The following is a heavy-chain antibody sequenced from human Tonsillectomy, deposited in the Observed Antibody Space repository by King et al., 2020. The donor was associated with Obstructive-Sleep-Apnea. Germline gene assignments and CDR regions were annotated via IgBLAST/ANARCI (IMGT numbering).Heavy chain of an antibody. D-gene: IGHD3-16*02. Sequence: VQLVESGVEVKKPGESLKISCKGSGYTFTSYWIGWVRQVPGKGLEWMGIIHPGDSNIRYSPSFQVQVTISADKSINTAYRQWSSLKASDTAMYYCARPGVSFSLTWYYFDYWGQGTLVTVSS. CDR3: ARPGVSFSLTWYYFDY. V-gene: IGHV5-51*01. CDR2: IHPGDSNI. CDR1: GYTFTSYW. J-gene: IGHJ4*02.